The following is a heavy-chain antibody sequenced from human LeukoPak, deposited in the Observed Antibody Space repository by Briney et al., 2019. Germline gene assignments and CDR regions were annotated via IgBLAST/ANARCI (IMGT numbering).Heavy chain of an antibody. Sequence: SETLSLTCTVSGGSISSGGYYWSWIRQPPGKGLEWIGYIYHSGSTYYNPSLKSRVTISVDRSKNQFSLKLSSVTAADTAVYYCAREAERELLFDYWGQGTLVTVSS. J-gene: IGHJ4*02. V-gene: IGHV4-30-2*01. CDR3: AREAERELLFDY. CDR2: IYHSGST. D-gene: IGHD1-26*01. CDR1: GGSISSGGYY.